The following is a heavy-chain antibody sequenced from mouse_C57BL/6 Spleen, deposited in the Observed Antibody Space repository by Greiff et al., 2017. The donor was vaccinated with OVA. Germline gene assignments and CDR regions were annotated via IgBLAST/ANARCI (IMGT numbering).Heavy chain of an antibody. CDR2: IHPSDSDT. CDR3: AIEVYDYDLYYAMDY. D-gene: IGHD2-4*01. V-gene: IGHV1-74*01. Sequence: QVHVKQPGAELVKPGASVKVSCKASGYTFTSYWMHWVKQRPGQGLEWIGRIHPSDSDTNYNQKFKGKATLTVDKSSSTAYMQLSSLTSEDAAVYYCAIEVYDYDLYYAMDYWGQGTSVTVSS. J-gene: IGHJ4*01. CDR1: GYTFTSYW.